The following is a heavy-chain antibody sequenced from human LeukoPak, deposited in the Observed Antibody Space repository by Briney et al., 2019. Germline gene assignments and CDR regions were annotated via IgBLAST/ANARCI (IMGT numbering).Heavy chain of an antibody. CDR3: ARYSAYASGSYSPLFDY. D-gene: IGHD3-10*01. CDR1: GFTFSTYW. CDR2: IKQDGSEK. J-gene: IGHJ4*02. V-gene: IGHV3-7*01. Sequence: GGSLRLSCAVSGFTFSTYWMSWVRQAPGKGLEWVANIKQDGSEKYYVDSVKGRFTISRDNAKNSLYLQMNSLRAEDTAVYYCARYSAYASGSYSPLFDYWGQGTLVTVSS.